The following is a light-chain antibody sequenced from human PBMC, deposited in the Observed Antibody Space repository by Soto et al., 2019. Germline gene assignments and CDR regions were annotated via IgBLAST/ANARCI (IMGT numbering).Light chain of an antibody. CDR1: SSDVGGYNF. V-gene: IGLV2-8*01. CDR3: SSFAGFTNRYV. J-gene: IGLJ1*01. Sequence: QSVLTQPPSASGSPGQSVTISCTGTSSDVGGYNFVSWYQQHPGKAPKLIIYEVNKRPSGVPDRFSGSKSGSTASLTVSGLQAEDEADYYCSSFAGFTNRYVFGTGTKVTVL. CDR2: EVN.